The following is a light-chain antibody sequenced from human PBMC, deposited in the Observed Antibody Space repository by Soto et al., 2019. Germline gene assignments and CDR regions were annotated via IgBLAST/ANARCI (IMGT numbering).Light chain of an antibody. CDR3: SSYTNINTRACV. V-gene: IGLV2-14*01. CDR1: SGDIGSYNR. J-gene: IGLJ1*01. Sequence: SVLTQPASVSGSPGQSITISCTGTSGDIGSYNRVSWYQQHPGKAPKLIIYEVTDRPSGVSNRFSGSKSGNTASLTISGLQAEDEDEYYCSSYTNINTRACVFGTGTKVTVL. CDR2: EVT.